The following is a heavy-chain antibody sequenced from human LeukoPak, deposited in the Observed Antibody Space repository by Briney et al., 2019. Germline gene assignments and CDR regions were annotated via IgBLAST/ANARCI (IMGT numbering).Heavy chain of an antibody. V-gene: IGHV3-21*01. CDR1: GFTFSSYS. CDR2: ISSSSSYI. D-gene: IGHD6-19*01. J-gene: IGHJ4*02. Sequence: GALRLSCAASGFTFSSYSMNWVRQAPGKGLEWVSSISSSSSYIYYADSVKGRFTISRDNAKNSLYLQMNSLRAEDTAVYYCARDRSSGWPKWGFDYWGQGTLVTVSS. CDR3: ARDRSSGWPKWGFDY.